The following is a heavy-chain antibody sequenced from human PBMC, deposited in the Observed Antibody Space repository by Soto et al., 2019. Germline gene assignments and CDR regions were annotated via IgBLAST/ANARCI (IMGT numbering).Heavy chain of an antibody. D-gene: IGHD3-9*01. V-gene: IGHV3-23*01. J-gene: IGHJ3*02. CDR3: AKNLVLRYFDWLTDDAFDI. Sequence: GGSLRLSCAASGFTFSSYAMSWVRQAPGKGLEWVSAISGSGGSTYYADSVKGRFTISRDNSKNTLYLQMNSLRAEDTAVYYCAKNLVLRYFDWLTDDAFDIWGQGTMVTVSS. CDR2: ISGSGGST. CDR1: GFTFSSYA.